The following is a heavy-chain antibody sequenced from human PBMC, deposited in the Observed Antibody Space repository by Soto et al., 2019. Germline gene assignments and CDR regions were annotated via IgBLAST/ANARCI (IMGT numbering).Heavy chain of an antibody. CDR3: AKERLRRDEYPHYMDV. D-gene: IGHD5-12*01. CDR2: ISGMGGST. CDR1: GFTFSSYA. Sequence: GGSLRLSCAASGFTFSSYAMSWVRQAPGKGLEWVSAISGMGGSTYYADSGKGRFTISRDNSKNTLYLKMNSLRAEDTAVYYCAKERLRRDEYPHYMDVWGKGTTVTVSS. V-gene: IGHV3-23*01. J-gene: IGHJ6*03.